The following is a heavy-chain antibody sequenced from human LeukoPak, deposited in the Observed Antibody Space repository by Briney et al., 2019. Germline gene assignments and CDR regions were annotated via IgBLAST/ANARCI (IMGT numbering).Heavy chain of an antibody. CDR2: IIPIFGTA. CDR3: ARVPNCSGGSCYPDYFDY. J-gene: IGHJ4*02. Sequence: ASVKVSCKASGGTFSSYAISWVRQAPGRGLEWMGGIIPIFGTANYAQKFQGRVTITTDESTSTAYMELSSLRSEDTAVYYCARVPNCSGGSCYPDYFDYWGQGTLLAVSS. D-gene: IGHD2-15*01. CDR1: GGTFSSYA. V-gene: IGHV1-69*05.